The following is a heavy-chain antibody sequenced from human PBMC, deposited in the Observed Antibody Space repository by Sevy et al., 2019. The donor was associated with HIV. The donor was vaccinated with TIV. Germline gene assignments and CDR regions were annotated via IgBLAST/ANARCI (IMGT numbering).Heavy chain of an antibody. CDR2: ISAGGGST. CDR3: GKDRRRRDGDPEMSGSFDH. J-gene: IGHJ5*02. Sequence: GGSLRLSCAASGFTLRDYAMSWVRQAPGKGLEWVSGISAGGGSTHYSNSVKGRFTISRDTSKNTLYLQVNSLRVEDAAVYYGGKDRRRRDGDPEMSGSFDHWGQGTLVTVSS. D-gene: IGHD3-10*01. CDR1: GFTLRDYA. V-gene: IGHV3-23*01.